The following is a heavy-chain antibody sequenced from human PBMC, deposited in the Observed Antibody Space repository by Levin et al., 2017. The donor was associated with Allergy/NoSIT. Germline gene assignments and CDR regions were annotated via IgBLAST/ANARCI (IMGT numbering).Heavy chain of an antibody. CDR3: ATVGGYDCDYFDD. V-gene: IGHV3-21*01. Sequence: GESLKISCAASGFTFTDYTLNWVRQAPGKGLEWVSSITTSSSYIYYADSVKGRFTISRDNAKNSLYLQMNSLRAEDTAVYYCATVGGYDCDYFDDWGQGTLVTVSS. D-gene: IGHD5-12*01. CDR2: ITTSSSYI. J-gene: IGHJ4*02. CDR1: GFTFTDYT.